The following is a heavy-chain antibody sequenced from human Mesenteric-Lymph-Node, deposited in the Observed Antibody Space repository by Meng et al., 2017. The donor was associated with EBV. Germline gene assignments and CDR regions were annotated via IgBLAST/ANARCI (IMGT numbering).Heavy chain of an antibody. D-gene: IGHD5-12*01. Sequence: VQVFQAWAWGDEPWSSVKVSFKSSGDTFPRHGISWVRQAPGQGLEWMGGTAPLIGTSNYAQNFQGRVRITADESTSTAYMELRSLRYEDTAVYYCARGRHVNMVALYFDFWGQGTLVTVSS. CDR3: ARGRHVNMVALYFDF. J-gene: IGHJ4*02. CDR2: TAPLIGTS. CDR1: GDTFPRHG. V-gene: IGHV1-69*01.